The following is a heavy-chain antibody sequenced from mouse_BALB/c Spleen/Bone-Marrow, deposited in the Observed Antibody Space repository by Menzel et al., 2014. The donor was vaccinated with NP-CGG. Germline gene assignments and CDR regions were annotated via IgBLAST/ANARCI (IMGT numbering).Heavy chain of an antibody. D-gene: IGHD2-10*02. J-gene: IGHJ2*01. CDR1: GFTFSSFG. CDR2: ISSGGSTI. CDR3: ARGKYGYDY. Sequence: EVKLMESGGGLVQPGGSRKLSCAASGFTFSSFGVRWVRQAPEKGLEWVAYISSGGSTIYYADTVKGRFTISRDNPKNTLFLQMTSLRSEDTAMYYCARGKYGYDYWGQGTTLTVSS. V-gene: IGHV5-17*02.